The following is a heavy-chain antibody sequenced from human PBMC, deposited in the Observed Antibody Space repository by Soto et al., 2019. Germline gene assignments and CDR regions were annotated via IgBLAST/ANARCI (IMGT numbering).Heavy chain of an antibody. D-gene: IGHD3-9*01. CDR1: GFTISGYW. CDR2: MNSDGSIT. Sequence: GGSLRLSCAASGFTISGYWMHWVRQGPGKGLAWVSRMNSDGSITTYADSVKGRFTISRDNAKNTLYLQMNSLRAEDTSWNYWARVDGYHRPSKMAYYYYMTSGAKGPRSPSP. J-gene: IGHJ6*03. CDR3: ARVDGYHRPSKMAYYYYMTS. V-gene: IGHV3-74*01.